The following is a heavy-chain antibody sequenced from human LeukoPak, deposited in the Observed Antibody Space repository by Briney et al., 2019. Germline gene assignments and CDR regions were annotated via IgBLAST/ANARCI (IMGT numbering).Heavy chain of an antibody. CDR1: GGSISSYY. CDR3: ARVRDISPKWFDP. Sequence: SETLSLTCTVSGGSISSYYWSWIRQPPGKGLEWIGYIYYSGSTNYNPSLKSRVTISVDTSKNQFSLKLNSVTAADTAVYYCARVRDISPKWFDPWGQGTLVTVSS. J-gene: IGHJ5*02. CDR2: IYYSGST. V-gene: IGHV4-59*01. D-gene: IGHD3-9*01.